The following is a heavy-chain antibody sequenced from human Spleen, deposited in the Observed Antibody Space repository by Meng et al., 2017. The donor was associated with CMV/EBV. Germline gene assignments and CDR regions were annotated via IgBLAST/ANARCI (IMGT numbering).Heavy chain of an antibody. CDR3: ATHTPDGSSSRLWYGLDV. CDR1: CRSNA. V-gene: IGHV1-69*05. J-gene: IGHJ6*02. CDR2: FIPILGTA. Sequence: CRSNAISWGRQAPGQGLEWRGGFIPILGTANYAQNFQGRVTITTDKSTSTVYMELSSLRYEDTAVYYCATHTPDGSSSRLWYGLDVWGQGTTVTVSS. D-gene: IGHD6-6*01.